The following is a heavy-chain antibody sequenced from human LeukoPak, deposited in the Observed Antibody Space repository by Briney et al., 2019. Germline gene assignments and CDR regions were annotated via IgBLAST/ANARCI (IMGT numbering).Heavy chain of an antibody. D-gene: IGHD6-13*01. Sequence: ASVKVSCKASGYTFTSYGISWVRQAPGQGLEWMGWISTYNGNTNYAQKLQGRVTLTTDTSTNTAYMELTSLRSDDTAVYYCARPFMEQLVPFDPWGQGTLVTVSS. CDR3: ARPFMEQLVPFDP. J-gene: IGHJ5*02. CDR2: ISTYNGNT. CDR1: GYTFTSYG. V-gene: IGHV1-18*01.